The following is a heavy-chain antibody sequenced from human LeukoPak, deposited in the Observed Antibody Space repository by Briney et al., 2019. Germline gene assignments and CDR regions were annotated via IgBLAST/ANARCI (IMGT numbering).Heavy chain of an antibody. Sequence: GGSLRLSCAASGFTFSSYAMSWVRQAPGKGLEWVSAISGSGGSTYYADSVKGRFTISRDNSKNTLYLQMNSLRAEGTAVYYCAKQPTFGNPPLAVDYWGQGTLVTVSS. D-gene: IGHD3-10*01. J-gene: IGHJ4*02. V-gene: IGHV3-23*01. CDR1: GFTFSSYA. CDR3: AKQPTFGNPPLAVDY. CDR2: ISGSGGST.